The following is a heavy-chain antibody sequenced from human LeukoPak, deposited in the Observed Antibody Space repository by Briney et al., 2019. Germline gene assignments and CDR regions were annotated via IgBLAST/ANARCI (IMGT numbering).Heavy chain of an antibody. CDR1: GFTFSSYE. V-gene: IGHV3-48*03. CDR3: AKDTVKVATISRVPHYTDV. CDR2: IGSSDSTT. J-gene: IGHJ6*03. D-gene: IGHD5-12*01. Sequence: GGSLRLSCVASGFTFSSYEMNWVRQAPGKGLEWLSYIGSSDSTTHYADSVKGRFTISRDNSKNTLYMQMNSLRAEDTAVYYCAKDTVKVATISRVPHYTDVWGKGTTVTISS.